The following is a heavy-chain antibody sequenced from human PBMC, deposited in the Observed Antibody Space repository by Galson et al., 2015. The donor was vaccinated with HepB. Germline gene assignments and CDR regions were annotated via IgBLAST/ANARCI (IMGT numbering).Heavy chain of an antibody. CDR1: AYSFCTYS. Sequence: VRVLYKASAYSFCTYSIRWVRKAPGEGAESMGGISAYNSHRRSAPKSPGRVTPTTDKSTNTGDMELRRLRSDNTAVYYCARGAVVAVVGGNLNNWFDPWGQGTLVTVSS. CDR3: ARGAVVAVVGGNLNNWFDP. D-gene: IGHD2-15*01. J-gene: IGHJ5*02. V-gene: IGHV1-18*01. CDR2: ISAYNSHR.